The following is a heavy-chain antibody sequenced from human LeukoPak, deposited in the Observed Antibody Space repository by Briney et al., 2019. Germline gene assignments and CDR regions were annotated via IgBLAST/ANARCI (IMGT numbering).Heavy chain of an antibody. V-gene: IGHV3-21*01. J-gene: IGHJ4*02. D-gene: IGHD1-14*01. CDR3: APSRGINRVSFAAVDY. Sequence: GGSLRLSCAASGFTFSSYSMNWVRQAPGKGLEWVSSISSSSSYIYYADSVKGRFTISGDNAKNSLYLQMNSLRAEDTAVYYCAPSRGINRVSFAAVDYWGQGTLVTVSS. CDR1: GFTFSSYS. CDR2: ISSSSSYI.